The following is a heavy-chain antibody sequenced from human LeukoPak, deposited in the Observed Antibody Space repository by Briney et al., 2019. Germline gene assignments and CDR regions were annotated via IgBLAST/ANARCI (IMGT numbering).Heavy chain of an antibody. CDR3: ARGYCSGGSCYFSVYFDY. D-gene: IGHD2-15*01. J-gene: IGHJ4*02. V-gene: IGHV3-30*04. Sequence: GGSLRLSCAASGFTFSRYAMHWVRQAPGKGLEWVAVISYDGSNKYYADSVKGRFTISRDNSKNTLYLQMNSLRAEDTAVYYCARGYCSGGSCYFSVYFDYWGQGTLVTVSS. CDR1: GFTFSRYA. CDR2: ISYDGSNK.